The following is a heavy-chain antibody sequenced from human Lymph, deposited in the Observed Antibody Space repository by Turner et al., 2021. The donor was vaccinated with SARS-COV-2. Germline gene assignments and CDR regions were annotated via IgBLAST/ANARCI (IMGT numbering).Heavy chain of an antibody. CDR1: GGSISSGDYY. CDR3: ARVVVLRRAYFDY. CDR2: IYYSGST. Sequence: QVQLQESGPGLVKPSQTLSPTCTVSGGSISSGDYYWSWIRQPPGKGLEWIGYIYYSGSTYYNPSLKIRVTISVDTSKNQFSLKLSSVTAADTAVYYCARVVVLRRAYFDYWGQGTLVTVSS. V-gene: IGHV4-30-4*01. J-gene: IGHJ4*02. D-gene: IGHD2-8*01.